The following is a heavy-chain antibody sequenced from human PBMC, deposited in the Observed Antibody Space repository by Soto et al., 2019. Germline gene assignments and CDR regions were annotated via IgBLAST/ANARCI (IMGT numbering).Heavy chain of an antibody. Sequence: QEQLVESGGGVVQPGRSLRLTCAGSGFTFSLFAMHWVRQAPGKGLEWVTVISYDGSNIYYADSVMGRFTISRDNSKNAVYLQMNNLSPEDTAVYYCAAHLYCGNDCYQAAFDTWGHGTLVTVSS. CDR2: ISYDGSNI. CDR1: GFTFSLFA. V-gene: IGHV3-30-3*01. J-gene: IGHJ3*02. D-gene: IGHD2-21*02. CDR3: AAHLYCGNDCYQAAFDT.